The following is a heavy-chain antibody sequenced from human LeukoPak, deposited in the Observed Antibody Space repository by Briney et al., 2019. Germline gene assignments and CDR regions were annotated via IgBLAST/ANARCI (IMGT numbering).Heavy chain of an antibody. Sequence: GGYLRLSCATSGFALSSYTMNWVHPAPGKGLEWVSAINSCSSYIHYAVSVKGRFNISRDNEKNSLSVQMNSLSGEDTFVYYCARAGSRHSSPIDYWGQGTLVTVST. CDR1: GFALSSYT. CDR2: INSCSSYI. J-gene: IGHJ4*02. D-gene: IGHD6-13*01. CDR3: ARAGSRHSSPIDY. V-gene: IGHV3-21*01.